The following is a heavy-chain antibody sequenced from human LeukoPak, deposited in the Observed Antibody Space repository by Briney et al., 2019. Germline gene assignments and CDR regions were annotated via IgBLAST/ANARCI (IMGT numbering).Heavy chain of an antibody. Sequence: PGGSLRLSCAASGFTFSSYWMHWVRQAPGKGLEWVSSISSSSSYIYYADSVKGRFTVSRDNAKNSLFLQMNSLRAEDTAVYYCARVDDNYYYYMDVWGKGTTVTVSS. CDR3: ARVDDNYYYYMDV. D-gene: IGHD3-22*01. J-gene: IGHJ6*03. CDR1: GFTFSSYW. CDR2: ISSSSSYI. V-gene: IGHV3-21*01.